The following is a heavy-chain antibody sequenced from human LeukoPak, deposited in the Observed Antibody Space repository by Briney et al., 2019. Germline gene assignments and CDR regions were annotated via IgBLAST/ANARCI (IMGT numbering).Heavy chain of an antibody. CDR1: GGSISSSSYY. V-gene: IGHV4-39*01. CDR2: IYYSGRT. CDR3: ARHGAAGTIRYYYYGMDV. D-gene: IGHD6-13*01. Sequence: SETLSLTCTVSGGSISSSSYYWGWIRQPPGKGLEWVGSIYYSGRTYYNPSLKSRVTISVDTSKNQFSLKLSSVTAADTAVYYCARHGAAGTIRYYYYGMDVWGQGTTVTVSS. J-gene: IGHJ6*02.